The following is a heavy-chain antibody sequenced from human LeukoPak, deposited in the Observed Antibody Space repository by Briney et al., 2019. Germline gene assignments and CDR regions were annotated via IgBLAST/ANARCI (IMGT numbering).Heavy chain of an antibody. CDR3: ARDTNYYDSSGYFNSYWFDP. V-gene: IGHV4-59*01. CDR1: GGSISSYY. Sequence: SQTLSLTCTVSGGSISSYYWSWIRQPPGKGLEWIGYIYYSGSTNYNPSLKSRVTISVDTSKNQFSLKLSSVTAADTAVYYCARDTNYYDSSGYFNSYWFDPWGQGTLVTVSS. D-gene: IGHD3-22*01. CDR2: IYYSGST. J-gene: IGHJ5*02.